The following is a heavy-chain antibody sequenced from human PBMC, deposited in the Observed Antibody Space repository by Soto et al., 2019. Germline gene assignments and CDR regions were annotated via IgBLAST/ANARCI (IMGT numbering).Heavy chain of an antibody. CDR2: IYYSGST. J-gene: IGHJ4*02. CDR1: GGSISSSSYY. CDR3: ASLLGDYSSGSFDY. V-gene: IGHV4-39*01. D-gene: IGHD6-19*01. Sequence: QLQLQESGPGLVKPSETLSLTCTVSGGSISSSSYYWGWIRQPPGKGLEWIGSIYYSGSTYYNPSLKSRVTISVDTSKNQFALKLSSVTAADTAVYYCASLLGDYSSGSFDYWGQGTLVTVSS.